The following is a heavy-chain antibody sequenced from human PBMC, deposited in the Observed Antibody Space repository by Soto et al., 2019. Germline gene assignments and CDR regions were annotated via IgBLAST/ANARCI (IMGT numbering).Heavy chain of an antibody. V-gene: IGHV1-24*01. Sequence: GASVTVYWQVAGYGLTDLSMHWVRQAPGKGLEWMGGFDPEDGETIYAQKFQGRVTMTEDTSTDTAYMELSSLRSEDTAVYYCYDFWIPDVWGQGTTVTVSS. CDR3: YDFWIPDV. J-gene: IGHJ6*02. CDR1: GYGLTDLS. D-gene: IGHD3-3*01. CDR2: FDPEDGET.